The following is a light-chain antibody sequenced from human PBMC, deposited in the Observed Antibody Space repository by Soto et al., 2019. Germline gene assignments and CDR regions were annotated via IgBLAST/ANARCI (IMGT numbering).Light chain of an antibody. CDR2: DAS. CDR1: QSVSSY. V-gene: IGKV3-11*01. J-gene: IGKJ4*01. CDR3: QQRNNWLT. Sequence: EIVLTQSPATLSLSPGERATLSCRASQSVSSYLAWYQQKPGQAPRLLIYDASNRATRIPAGFSGSGSGTDFPLTISSLEPEDFAVYYCQQRNNWLTFGGGTKVEIK.